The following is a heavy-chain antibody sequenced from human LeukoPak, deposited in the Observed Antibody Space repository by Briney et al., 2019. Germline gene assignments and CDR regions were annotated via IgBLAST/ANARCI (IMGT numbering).Heavy chain of an antibody. D-gene: IGHD3-22*01. CDR1: GFTFSGFW. CDR2: INSDGSST. Sequence: PGGSLRLSCAASGFTFSGFWMHWVRQTPGKGLVGVSRINSDGSSTNYADSVKGRFTISRDNAKNSLYLQMNSLRAEDTAVYYCARDQGYYYDSSGYADAFDIWGQGTMVTVSS. J-gene: IGHJ3*02. V-gene: IGHV3-74*01. CDR3: ARDQGYYYDSSGYADAFDI.